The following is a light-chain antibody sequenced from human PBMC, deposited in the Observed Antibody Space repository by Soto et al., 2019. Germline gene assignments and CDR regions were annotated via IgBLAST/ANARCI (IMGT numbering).Light chain of an antibody. CDR3: SSYTSSYTWI. CDR1: TNDVGGYNY. CDR2: GVT. Sequence: QSVLTQPASVSGSPGQSITISCSGTTNDVGGYNYVSWYQQHPGKAPKLLIYGVTDRPSGVSSRFSGSKSGNAAYLTISGLQDEDEGDYYCSSYTSSYTWIFGGGTKLTVL. J-gene: IGLJ3*02. V-gene: IGLV2-14*03.